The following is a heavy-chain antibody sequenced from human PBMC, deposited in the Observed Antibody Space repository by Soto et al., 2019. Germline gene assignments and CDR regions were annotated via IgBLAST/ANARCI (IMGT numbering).Heavy chain of an antibody. J-gene: IGHJ4*02. CDR3: ARDHRYCSGGSCYLWEY. CDR1: GGSISNYY. Sequence: SETLSLTCTVAGGSISNYYWSWIRQAPGKGLEWIGFIYSSGSTNYNPSLKSRVTMSLDTSKNQFSLRLSSVTAADTAVYYCARDHRYCSGGSCYLWEYWGQGTLVTVSS. V-gene: IGHV4-59*01. D-gene: IGHD2-15*01. CDR2: IYSSGST.